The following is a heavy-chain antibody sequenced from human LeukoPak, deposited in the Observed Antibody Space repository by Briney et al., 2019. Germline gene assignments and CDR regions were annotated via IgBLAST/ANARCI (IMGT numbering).Heavy chain of an antibody. CDR1: GYTFTSYA. Sequence: ASVKVSCKASGYTFTSYAMHWVRQAPGQRLEWMGWINAGNGNTKYSQKFQGRVTITRDTSASTAYMELSSLRSEDTAVYYCATSYSSSWYVEYSDLWGRGTLVTVSS. CDR2: INAGNGNT. CDR3: ATSYSSSWYVEYSDL. D-gene: IGHD6-13*01. J-gene: IGHJ2*01. V-gene: IGHV1-3*01.